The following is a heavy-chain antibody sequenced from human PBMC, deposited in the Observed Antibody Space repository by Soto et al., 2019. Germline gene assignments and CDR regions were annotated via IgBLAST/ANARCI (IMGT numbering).Heavy chain of an antibody. CDR3: ARIKTYYDSRGGIAY. D-gene: IGHD3-22*01. CDR1: GYTFTGYF. V-gene: IGHV1-2*02. Sequence: SLKVSCKASGYTFTGYFVHWVRQAPGQGLEWMGWINPNNGDTNYAKNFRGRVTMTRDTSINTSYMEPSRLRSDDTAVYYCARIKTYYDSRGGIAYW. CDR2: INPNNGDT. J-gene: IGHJ4*01.